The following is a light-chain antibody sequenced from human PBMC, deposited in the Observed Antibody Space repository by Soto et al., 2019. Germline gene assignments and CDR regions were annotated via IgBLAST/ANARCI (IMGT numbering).Light chain of an antibody. V-gene: IGLV2-14*01. J-gene: IGLJ1*01. CDR1: SSDVGGYNY. Sequence: QSALTQPASVSGSPGQSITISCTGTSSDVGGYNYVSWYQQHPGKAPKLMIYDVSNRPSGVSNLFSGSKSGNTASLTISGLQAEDEADYYCSSYTSSSRYVFGTGTKLTVL. CDR2: DVS. CDR3: SSYTSSSRYV.